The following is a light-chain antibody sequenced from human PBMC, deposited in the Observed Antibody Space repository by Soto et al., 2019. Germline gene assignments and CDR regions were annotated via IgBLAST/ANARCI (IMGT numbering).Light chain of an antibody. CDR3: SSYAGSNNWV. CDR1: SSDVGGYKY. Sequence: QSALTQPPSASGSPGQSVTISCTGTSSDVGGYKYVSWYQQHPGKAPKLMICGDSKRPSGVPDRFAGSKSGNTASLTVSGLQAGDEADYYCSSYAGSNNWVFGGGTKLTVL. V-gene: IGLV2-8*01. CDR2: GDS. J-gene: IGLJ3*02.